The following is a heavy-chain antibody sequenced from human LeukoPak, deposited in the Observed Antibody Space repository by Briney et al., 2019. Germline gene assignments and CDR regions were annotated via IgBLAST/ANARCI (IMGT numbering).Heavy chain of an antibody. V-gene: IGHV1-69*04. D-gene: IGHD5-24*01. CDR3: ARGRDGYNWGYYYYGMDV. CDR2: IIPILGIA. J-gene: IGHJ6*02. Sequence: SVKVSCKASGGTFSIYAISWVRQAPGQGLEWMGRIIPILGIANYAQKFQGRVTITADKSTSTAYMELSSLRSEDTAVYYCARGRDGYNWGYYYYGMDVWGQGTTVTVSS. CDR1: GGTFSIYA.